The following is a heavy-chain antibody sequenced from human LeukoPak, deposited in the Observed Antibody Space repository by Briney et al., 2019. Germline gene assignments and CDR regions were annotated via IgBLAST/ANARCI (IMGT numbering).Heavy chain of an antibody. Sequence: PGGSLRLSCAASGFTFNSYAMHWVRQARGKGLEWVAVISYDGSNKYYADSVKGRFTISRDNSKNTLYLQMNSLRAEDTAVYYCARGEVVAAKNFDYWGQGTLVTVSS. CDR1: GFTFNSYA. CDR3: ARGEVVAAKNFDY. CDR2: ISYDGSNK. V-gene: IGHV3-30*04. J-gene: IGHJ4*02. D-gene: IGHD2-15*01.